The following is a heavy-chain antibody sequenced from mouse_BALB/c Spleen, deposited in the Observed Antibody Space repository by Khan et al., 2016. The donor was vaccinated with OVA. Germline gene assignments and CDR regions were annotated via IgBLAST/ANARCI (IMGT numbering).Heavy chain of an antibody. J-gene: IGHJ3*01. CDR1: GYSITSDYA. V-gene: IGHV3-2*02. CDR2: ISYSGST. CDR3: AKGRAY. D-gene: IGHD3-3*01. Sequence: LQESGPGLVKPSQSLSLTCTVTGYSITSDYAWNWIRQFPGNKLEWMGYISYSGSTSYTPSLKSRISITRDTSKNQFFLQLNSVTTEDTATYCCAKGRAYWGQGTLVTVSA.